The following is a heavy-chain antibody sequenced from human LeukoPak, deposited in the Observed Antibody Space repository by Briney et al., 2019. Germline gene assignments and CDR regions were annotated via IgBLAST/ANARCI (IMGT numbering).Heavy chain of an antibody. Sequence: GGSLRLSCAASGFTFSSYEMNWVRQAPGKGLEWVSYISSSGTTIYYADSVRGRFTISRDNAKNSLFLQMNSLRDEDTAVYYCARGRAYDGSGYQLDYWGQGALVTVSS. CDR3: ARGRAYDGSGYQLDY. CDR1: GFTFSSYE. D-gene: IGHD3-22*01. V-gene: IGHV3-48*03. CDR2: ISSSGTTI. J-gene: IGHJ4*02.